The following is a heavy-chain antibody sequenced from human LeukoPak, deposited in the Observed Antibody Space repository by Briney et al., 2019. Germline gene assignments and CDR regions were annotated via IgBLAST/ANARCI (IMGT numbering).Heavy chain of an antibody. CDR3: ARAADSSGYFYYFDY. J-gene: IGHJ4*02. CDR2: IYTSGST. Sequence: SETLSLTCTVSGGSISSGSYYWRWIRQPAGKGLEWIGRIYTSGSTNYNPSLKSRVTISVDTSKNQFSLKLSSVAAADTAVYYCARAADSSGYFYYFDYWGQGTLVTVSS. D-gene: IGHD3-22*01. V-gene: IGHV4-61*02. CDR1: GGSISSGSYY.